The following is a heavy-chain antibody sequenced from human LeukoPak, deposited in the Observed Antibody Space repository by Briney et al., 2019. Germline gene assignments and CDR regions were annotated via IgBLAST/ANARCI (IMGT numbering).Heavy chain of an antibody. CDR1: GYTFTSYD. Sequence: ASVKVSCKASGYTFTSYDINWVRQAPGQGLEWMGWINPNSGGTNYAQKFQGRVTITRDTSIGTGYMELSSLISDDTAVYYCASEAFCAGGSCYLHRVASWGPGTLVTVSS. CDR2: INPNSGGT. CDR3: ASEAFCAGGSCYLHRVAS. D-gene: IGHD2-15*01. J-gene: IGHJ4*02. V-gene: IGHV1-2*02.